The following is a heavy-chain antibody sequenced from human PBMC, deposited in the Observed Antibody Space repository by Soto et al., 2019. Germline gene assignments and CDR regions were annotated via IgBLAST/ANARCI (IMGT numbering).Heavy chain of an antibody. Sequence: GGSLRLSCAASGFSFSSYAMSWVRQAPGKGLEWVSAISGSGGSTYYADSVKGRFTISRDNSKNTLYLQMNSLRAEDTAVYYCAKDRGGSGWYVPYYYYYYYMDVWGKGTTVTVSS. CDR2: ISGSGGST. CDR1: GFSFSSYA. CDR3: AKDRGGSGWYVPYYYYYYYMDV. D-gene: IGHD6-19*01. V-gene: IGHV3-23*01. J-gene: IGHJ6*03.